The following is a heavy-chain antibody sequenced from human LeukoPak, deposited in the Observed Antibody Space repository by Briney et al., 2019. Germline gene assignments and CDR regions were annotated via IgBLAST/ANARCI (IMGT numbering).Heavy chain of an antibody. J-gene: IGHJ4*02. CDR2: ISNDGSAT. Sequence: PGGSLRLSCAASGFTFSSYWMHWVRQGPGKGPVWVSRISNDGSATWYAGSAKGRFTISRDNAKNTLYLQMNSLRAEDTAVYYCVRDSASGLDYWGQGTLVTVSS. D-gene: IGHD3-10*01. CDR3: VRDSASGLDY. CDR1: GFTFSSYW. V-gene: IGHV3-74*01.